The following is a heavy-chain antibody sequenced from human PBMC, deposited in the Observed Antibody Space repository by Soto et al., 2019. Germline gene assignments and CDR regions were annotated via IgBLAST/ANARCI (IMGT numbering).Heavy chain of an antibody. V-gene: IGHV1-69*01. D-gene: IGHD2-2*01. CDR3: ARSQGSSTSLEIYYYYYYGMDV. CDR1: GGTFSSYA. J-gene: IGHJ6*02. Sequence: QVQLVQSGAEVQKPGSSVKVSCKASGGTFSSYAISWVRQAPGQGLEWMGGIIPISDTTNYAQKFQGRVTITADESTSTAYMELSSLRSEDTAVYYGARSQGSSTSLEIYYYYYYGMDVWGQGPTVTVSS. CDR2: IIPISDTT.